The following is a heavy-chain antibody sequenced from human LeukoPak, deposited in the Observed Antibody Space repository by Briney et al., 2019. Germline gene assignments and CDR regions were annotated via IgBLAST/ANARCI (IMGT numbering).Heavy chain of an antibody. CDR2: IKQDGSEK. J-gene: IGHJ4*02. CDR3: ARDCWGIKVMDGFDN. Sequence: GGSLRLSCTASGFIFSSYYMSWVRQAPGKGLEWVANIKQDGSEKKYVDSVKGRFTISRDNAKNSLYLQMNSLRAEDTAVYYCARDCWGIKVMDGFDNWGQGTLVTFSS. V-gene: IGHV3-7*01. CDR1: GFIFSSYY. D-gene: IGHD2-8*01.